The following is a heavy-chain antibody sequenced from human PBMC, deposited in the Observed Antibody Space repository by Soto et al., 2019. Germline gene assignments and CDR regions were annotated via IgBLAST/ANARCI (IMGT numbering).Heavy chain of an antibody. CDR2: IATYNSNR. D-gene: IGHD3-10*01. CDR1: GDTFTNFG. Sequence: HLVQSGPQVKKPGASVSVSCKTSGDTFTNFGLSWVRQAPGQGLEWMGWIATYNSNRNYAQKFQGRLTLTTDTSTSTAYMELKSLTYDDTAVYYCARVVRGVVNWFDPWGQATLVTVSS. J-gene: IGHJ5*02. CDR3: ARVVRGVVNWFDP. V-gene: IGHV1-18*01.